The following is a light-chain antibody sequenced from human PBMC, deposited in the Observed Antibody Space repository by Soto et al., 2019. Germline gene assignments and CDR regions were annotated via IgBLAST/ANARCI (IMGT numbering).Light chain of an antibody. CDR3: QQYGSSPYT. J-gene: IGKJ2*01. CDR2: GAS. Sequence: EIVLTQSPGTLSLSPGERATLSCRASQSVSSSYLAWYQQKPGQAPRLLIYGASSRATGIPDRFSGSGSGTYFTRTISRLEPEDFAVYYCQQYGSSPYTFGPGTKLEIK. V-gene: IGKV3-20*01. CDR1: QSVSSSY.